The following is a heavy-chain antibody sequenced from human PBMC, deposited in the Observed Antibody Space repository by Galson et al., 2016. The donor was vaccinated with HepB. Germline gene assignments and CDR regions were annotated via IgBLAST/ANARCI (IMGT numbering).Heavy chain of an antibody. D-gene: IGHD3-22*01. CDR3: AKVPFYYDNSDF. Sequence: SLRLSCAASGFTVGNNYMSWVRQAPGKGLEWVSLIYSGGNTLYADSVKGRFSISRDNSKNTLYLQLSSLRVEDTGIYFCAKVPFYYDNSDFCGQGTLVTVSS. V-gene: IGHV3-66*01. CDR1: GFTVGNNY. J-gene: IGHJ4*02. CDR2: IYSGGNT.